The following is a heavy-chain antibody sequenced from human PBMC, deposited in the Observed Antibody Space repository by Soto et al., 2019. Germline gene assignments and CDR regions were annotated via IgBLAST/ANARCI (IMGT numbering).Heavy chain of an antibody. V-gene: IGHV3-30*18. CDR1: GFTFSSYG. CDR3: AKDPRSIATH. CDR2: ISYDGSNK. D-gene: IGHD6-6*01. J-gene: IGHJ4*02. Sequence: QVQLVESGGGVVQPGRSLRLSCAASGFTFSSYGMHWVRQAPGKGLEWVAVISYDGSNKYYADSVKGRFTISRDNSKDTLYLQMNSLRAEDTAVYYCAKDPRSIATHWGQGTVVTVSS.